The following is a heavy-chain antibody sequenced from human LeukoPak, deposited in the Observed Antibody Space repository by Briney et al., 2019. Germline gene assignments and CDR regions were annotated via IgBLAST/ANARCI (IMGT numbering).Heavy chain of an antibody. J-gene: IGHJ4*02. CDR2: ISYDGSNK. Sequence: PGGSLRLSCAASGFTFSSYGMHWVRQAPGKGLEWVAVISYDGSNKYYADSVKGRFTISRDNSKNTLYLQVNSLRAEDTAVYYCATDRIIFEYWGQGTLVTVPS. CDR3: ATDRIIFEY. V-gene: IGHV3-30*03. CDR1: GFTFSSYG.